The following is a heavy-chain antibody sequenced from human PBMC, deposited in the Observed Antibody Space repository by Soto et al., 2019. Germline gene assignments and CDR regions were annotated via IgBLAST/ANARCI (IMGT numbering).Heavy chain of an antibody. Sequence: PGGSLRLSCTASGFTFSDYAMSWVRQPPGKGLEWVSVISAGGSTYYAGSVKGRFTVSRANSKNTLYLQMNSLRAEDTAVYYCANVPIWCSSSSCCTDGFDYWVQGTRFTVS. CDR2: ISAGGST. D-gene: IGHD2-2*02. V-gene: IGHV3-23*01. CDR3: ANVPIWCSSSSCCTDGFDY. CDR1: GFTFSDYA. J-gene: IGHJ4*02.